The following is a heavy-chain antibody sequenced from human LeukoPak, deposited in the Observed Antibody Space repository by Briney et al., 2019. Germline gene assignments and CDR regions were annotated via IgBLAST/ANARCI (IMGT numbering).Heavy chain of an antibody. CDR2: ISWNSGSI. CDR1: GFTFDDYA. Sequence: GRSLRLSCAASGFTFDDYAMHWVRQAPGKGLEWVSGISWNSGSIGYADSVKGRFTISRDNAKNSLYLRMNSLRAEDMALYYCAKGGVRYYGSGSYLDYWGQGTLVTVSS. CDR3: AKGGVRYYGSGSYLDY. D-gene: IGHD3-10*01. J-gene: IGHJ4*02. V-gene: IGHV3-9*03.